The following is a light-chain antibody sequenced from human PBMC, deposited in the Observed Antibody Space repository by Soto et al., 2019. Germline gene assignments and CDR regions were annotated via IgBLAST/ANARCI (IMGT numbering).Light chain of an antibody. CDR2: DAY. J-gene: IGLJ1*01. CDR1: STDIGTYNS. Sequence: QSALTQPASVSGSPGRSITISCTGTSTDIGTYNSVSWYQHHPGKAPKLLLYDAYKRPSGVPGRFSGSKSGNTASLTISGLQAYDESDYYFFSHAGDSVVFGTGTKVTVL. CDR3: FSHAGDSVV. V-gene: IGLV2-11*01.